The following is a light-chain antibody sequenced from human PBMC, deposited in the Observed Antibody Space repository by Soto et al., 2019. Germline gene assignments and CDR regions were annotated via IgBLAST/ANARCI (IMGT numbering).Light chain of an antibody. CDR3: HQYYSYSLT. CDR2: WAS. CDR1: QSVLYSSNNKNH. J-gene: IGKJ4*01. Sequence: IVMTQSPDSLAVSLGERATINCKSSQSVLYSSNNKNHLAWYQQKPGQPPKLLIYWASTRESGVPDRFSGSGYGTDFTLTISSLQAADLAGYYCHQYYSYSLTFGGGTKVEIK. V-gene: IGKV4-1*01.